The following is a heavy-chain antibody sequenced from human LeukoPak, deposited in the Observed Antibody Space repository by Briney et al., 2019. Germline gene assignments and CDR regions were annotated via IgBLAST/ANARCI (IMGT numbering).Heavy chain of an antibody. CDR1: GYSFTTYA. J-gene: IGHJ4*02. CDR3: ARDQGYCTSASCSIDY. V-gene: IGHV1-18*01. CDR2: ISAYNGNT. D-gene: IGHD2-2*01. Sequence: ASVKVSCKASGYSFTTYAISWVRQAPGQGLEWMGRISAYNGNTNYSQKLQVRVTMTTDTSTNTAYMDLRSLRSDDTAVYYCARDQGYCTSASCSIDYWGQGTLVTVSS.